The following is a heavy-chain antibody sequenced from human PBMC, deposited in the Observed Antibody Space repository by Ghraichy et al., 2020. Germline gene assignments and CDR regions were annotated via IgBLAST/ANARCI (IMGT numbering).Heavy chain of an antibody. CDR2: ISSSSSYI. V-gene: IGHV3-21*01. D-gene: IGHD6-19*01. Sequence: GESLNNSCAASGFTFSSYSMNWVRQAPGKGLEWVSSISSSSSYIYYADSVKGRFTISRDNAKNSLYLQMNSLRAEDTAVYYCAREGRYSSGWYDYWGQGTLVTVSS. J-gene: IGHJ4*02. CDR3: AREGRYSSGWYDY. CDR1: GFTFSSYS.